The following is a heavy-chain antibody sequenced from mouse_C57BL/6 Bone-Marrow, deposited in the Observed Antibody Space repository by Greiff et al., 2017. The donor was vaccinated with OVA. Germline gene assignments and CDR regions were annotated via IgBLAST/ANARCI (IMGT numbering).Heavy chain of an antibody. J-gene: IGHJ2*01. D-gene: IGHD1-1*01. Sequence: VQLQQSGTVLARPGASVKMSCKTSGYTFTSYWMHWVKQRPGQGLEWIGAIYPGNSDTSYNQKFKGKAKLTAVTSASTAYMELSSLTNEDSAVYYCTRRNYYGSSYGYFDYWGQGTTLTVSS. CDR1: GYTFTSYW. CDR3: TRRNYYGSSYGYFDY. V-gene: IGHV1-5*01. CDR2: IYPGNSDT.